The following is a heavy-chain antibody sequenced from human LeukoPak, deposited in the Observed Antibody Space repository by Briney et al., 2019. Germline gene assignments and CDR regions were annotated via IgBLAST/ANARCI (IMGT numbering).Heavy chain of an antibody. D-gene: IGHD6-13*01. V-gene: IGHV3-30-3*01. CDR2: ISYDGSNK. CDR3: AREIGIAEDSSAFDI. Sequence: GGSLRLSCAASGFTFSSYWMSWVRQAPGKGLEWVAVISYDGSNKYYADSVKGRFTISRDNSKNTLYLQMNSLRAEDTAVYYCAREIGIAEDSSAFDIWGQGTMVTVSS. J-gene: IGHJ3*02. CDR1: GFTFSSYW.